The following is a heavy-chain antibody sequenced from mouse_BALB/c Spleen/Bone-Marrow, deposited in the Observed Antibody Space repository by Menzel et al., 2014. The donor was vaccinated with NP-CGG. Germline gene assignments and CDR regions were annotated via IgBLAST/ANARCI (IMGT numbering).Heavy chain of an antibody. J-gene: IGHJ4*01. Sequence: GSELVRPGASVKLSCKASGYTFTSYWMHWVKQRPGQGLEWIGNIYPGSGSTNYDEKFKSKATLTVDTSSSTAYMQLSSLTSEDSAVYYCTRSLVRRDHYYAMDYWGQGTSVTVSS. CDR1: GYTFTSYW. D-gene: IGHD2-14*01. V-gene: IGHV1S22*01. CDR3: TRSLVRRDHYYAMDY. CDR2: IYPGSGST.